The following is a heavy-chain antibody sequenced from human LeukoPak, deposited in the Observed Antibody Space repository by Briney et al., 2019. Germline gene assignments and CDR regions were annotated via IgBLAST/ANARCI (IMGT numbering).Heavy chain of an antibody. Sequence: LTGGSLRLSCAASGFTFSSYWMSWVRQAPGKGLEWVANIKQDGSEKYYVDSVKGRFTISRDNAKNSLYLQMNSLRAEDTAVYYCARATKPWYYYDSSGYYDQSYWGQGTLVTVSS. J-gene: IGHJ4*02. CDR2: IKQDGSEK. V-gene: IGHV3-7*01. CDR1: GFTFSSYW. D-gene: IGHD3-22*01. CDR3: ARATKPWYYYDSSGYYDQSY.